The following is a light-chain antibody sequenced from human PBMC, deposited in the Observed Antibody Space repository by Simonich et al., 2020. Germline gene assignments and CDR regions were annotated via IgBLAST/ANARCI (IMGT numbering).Light chain of an antibody. CDR3: CSYAGSSTWV. J-gene: IGLJ3*02. V-gene: IGLV2-23*01. Sequence: QSALTQPASVSGSPGQSIPLSCPGTSSYVGGYNLVSWYQQHPGKAPKIMIYEGSKRPSGVSNRFSGSKSGNTASLTISGLQAEDEADYYCCSYAGSSTWVFGGGTKLTVL. CDR2: EGS. CDR1: SSYVGGYNL.